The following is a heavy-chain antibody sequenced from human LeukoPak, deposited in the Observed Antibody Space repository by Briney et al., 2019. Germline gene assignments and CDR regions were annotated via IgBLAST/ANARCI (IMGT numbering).Heavy chain of an antibody. Sequence: ASVKVSCKASGGTFSSYAISWVRQAPGQGLEWMGWMNPNSGNTGYAQKFQGRVTMTRNTSTSTAYMELSSLRSEDTAVYYCARDDYPYGLDVWGQGTTVTVSS. V-gene: IGHV1-8*02. CDR1: GGTFSSYA. CDR3: ARDDYPYGLDV. J-gene: IGHJ6*02. CDR2: MNPNSGNT.